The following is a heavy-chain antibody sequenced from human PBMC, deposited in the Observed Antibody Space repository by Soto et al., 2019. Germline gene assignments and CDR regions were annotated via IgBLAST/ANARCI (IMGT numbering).Heavy chain of an antibody. J-gene: IGHJ4*02. Sequence: PXGSLKLSCSASGVTFRSYSMNWVRQAPGKGLDWVSSISSSSSYIYYADSVKGRFTISRDNAKNSLYLQMNSLRAEDMAVYYCARETSWEGEGSDSWGQGTLVTVSS. V-gene: IGHV3-21*01. CDR3: ARETSWEGEGSDS. CDR1: GVTFRSYS. D-gene: IGHD3-16*01. CDR2: ISSSSSYI.